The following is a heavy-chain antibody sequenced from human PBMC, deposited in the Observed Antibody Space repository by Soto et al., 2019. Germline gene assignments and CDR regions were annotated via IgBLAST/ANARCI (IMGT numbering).Heavy chain of an antibody. CDR1: GYTFTGYY. CDR3: ARGAGRLYYDFWSGYSQYYYYYGMDV. V-gene: IGHV1-2*04. D-gene: IGHD3-3*01. Sequence: ASVNVSCKASGYTFTGYYMHWVRQAPGQGLEWMGWINPNGGGTNYAQKFQGWVTMTRDTSISTAYMELSRLRSDDTAVYYCARGAGRLYYDFWSGYSQYYYYYGMDVWGQGTTVTVSS. CDR2: INPNGGGT. J-gene: IGHJ6*02.